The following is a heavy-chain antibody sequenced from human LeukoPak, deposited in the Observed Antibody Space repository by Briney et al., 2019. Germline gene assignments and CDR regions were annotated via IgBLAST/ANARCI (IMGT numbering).Heavy chain of an antibody. CDR2: IYHSGST. V-gene: IGHV4-38-2*01. CDR1: GYSISSGYY. Sequence: PSETLSLTCAVSGYSISSGYYWGWIRQPPGKVLEWIGSIYHSGSTYYNPSLKSRVTISVDTSKNQFSLKLSSVTAADTAVYYCARYGGRPYCGGDCYLFFDYWGQGTLVTVSS. D-gene: IGHD2-21*02. CDR3: ARYGGRPYCGGDCYLFFDY. J-gene: IGHJ4*02.